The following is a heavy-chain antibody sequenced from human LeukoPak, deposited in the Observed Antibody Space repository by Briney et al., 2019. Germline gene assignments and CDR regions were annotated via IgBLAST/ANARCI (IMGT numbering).Heavy chain of an antibody. J-gene: IGHJ4*02. Sequence: ASVKSLQGFWLHLNHYGISWGRQAPGQGLEWMGWISAYNGNTNYAQKLQGRVTMTTDTSTSTAYMELRSLRSDDTAVYYCARGGKIWFGENPLGYWGQGTLFTVSS. CDR3: ARGGKIWFGENPLGY. CDR1: LHLNHYG. D-gene: IGHD3-10*01. CDR2: ISAYNGNT. V-gene: IGHV1-18*01.